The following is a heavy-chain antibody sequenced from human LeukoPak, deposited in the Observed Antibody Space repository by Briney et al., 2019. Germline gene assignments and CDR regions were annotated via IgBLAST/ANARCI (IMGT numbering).Heavy chain of an antibody. CDR2: IYYSGST. D-gene: IGHD2-15*01. J-gene: IGHJ5*02. V-gene: IGHV4-30-4*01. CDR1: GGSISSGDYY. CDR3: ARVVVVVVAATPFESHWFDP. Sequence: SQTLSLTCTVPGGSISSGDYYWSWIRQPPGKGLEWIGYIYYSGSTYYNPSLKSRVTISVDTSKNQFSLKLSSVTAADTAVYYCARVVVVVVAATPFESHWFDPWGQGTLVTVSS.